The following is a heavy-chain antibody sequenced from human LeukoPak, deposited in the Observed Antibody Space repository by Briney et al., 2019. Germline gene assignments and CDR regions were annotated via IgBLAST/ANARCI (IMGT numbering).Heavy chain of an antibody. CDR3: ARGAMVRGVINFDP. V-gene: IGHV4-61*02. CDR1: GASIAGGSHY. J-gene: IGHJ5*02. CDR2: IYTTGST. D-gene: IGHD3-10*01. Sequence: SETLSLTCTVSGASIAGGSHYWSWIRQPAGMGLEWIGRIYTTGSTNYNPSLKSRVSMSIDTSKNQFSLKLSSVTAADTAVYYCARGAMVRGVINFDPWGQGTLVTVSS.